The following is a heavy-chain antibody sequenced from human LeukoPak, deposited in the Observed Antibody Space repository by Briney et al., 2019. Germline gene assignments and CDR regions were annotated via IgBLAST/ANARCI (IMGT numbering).Heavy chain of an antibody. CDR2: IYTSGST. J-gene: IGHJ4*02. CDR1: GGSISSGSYY. D-gene: IGHD4/OR15-4a*01. Sequence: SETLSLTCSVSGGSISSGSYYWNWIRQPAGKGLEWIGRIYTSGSTNYNPSLKSRVTISVDTSKNQFSLKLSSVTAADTAVYYCARLTMVAYFDYWGQGTLVTVSS. V-gene: IGHV4-61*02. CDR3: ARLTMVAYFDY.